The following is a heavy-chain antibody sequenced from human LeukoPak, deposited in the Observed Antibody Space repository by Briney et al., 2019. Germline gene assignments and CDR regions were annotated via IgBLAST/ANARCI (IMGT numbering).Heavy chain of an antibody. D-gene: IGHD3-9*01. J-gene: IGHJ4*02. V-gene: IGHV2-5*01. CDR1: GFSLSTSGVG. CDR3: PNRGYDILTGYLNYFDY. CDR2: IYWNDDK. Sequence: SGPTLVKPTQTLTLTCTFSGFSLSTSGVGVGWIRQPPGKALEWLALIYWNDDKRYSPSLKSRLTITKDTSKNQVVLTMTNMDPVDTATYFWPNRGYDILTGYLNYFDYWGQGTLVTVSS.